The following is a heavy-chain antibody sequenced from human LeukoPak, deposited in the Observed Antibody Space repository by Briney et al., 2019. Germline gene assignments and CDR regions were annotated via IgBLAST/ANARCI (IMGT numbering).Heavy chain of an antibody. V-gene: IGHV1-2*02. D-gene: IGHD6-19*01. Sequence: ASVKVSCKASGYTFTGYYMHWVRQAPGQGLEWMGWINPNSGGTNYAQKFQGRVTMTRDTSISTAYMELSRLRSDDTAVYYCARDRTRTGYSSGWYHDYWGQGTLDTVSS. CDR2: INPNSGGT. CDR1: GYTFTGYY. CDR3: ARDRTRTGYSSGWYHDY. J-gene: IGHJ4*02.